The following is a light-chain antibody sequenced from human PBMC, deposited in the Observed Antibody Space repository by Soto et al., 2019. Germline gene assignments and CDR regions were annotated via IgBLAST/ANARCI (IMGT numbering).Light chain of an antibody. CDR1: SSDVGGYNY. CDR3: CSYAGSYPYV. J-gene: IGLJ1*01. Sequence: QSALTQPRSVSGSPGQSATISCTGTSSDVGGYNYVSWYQQHPGKAPKLIIYDVSKRPSGVPDRFSGSKSGNTASVTISGLQAEDEADYYCCSYAGSYPYVFGTGTKVTVL. CDR2: DVS. V-gene: IGLV2-11*01.